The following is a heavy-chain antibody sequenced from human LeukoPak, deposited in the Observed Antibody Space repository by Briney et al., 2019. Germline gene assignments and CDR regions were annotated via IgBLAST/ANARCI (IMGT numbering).Heavy chain of an antibody. D-gene: IGHD6-13*01. V-gene: IGHV4-59*01. CDR3: VRDFIAAASGAFDI. Sequence: KTSETLSLTCTVSGGSISGYYWSWIRQPPGKGLEWIGYIHYSGSTNYNPSLQSRLTIFLDTSKNQFALKLNSVTAADTAVYYCVRDFIAAASGAFDIWGQGITVAVSS. J-gene: IGHJ3*02. CDR1: GGSISGYY. CDR2: IHYSGST.